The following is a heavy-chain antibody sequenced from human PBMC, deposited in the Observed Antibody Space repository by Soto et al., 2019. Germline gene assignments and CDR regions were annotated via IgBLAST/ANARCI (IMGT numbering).Heavy chain of an antibody. Sequence: QVHLQESGPGLVKPSETLSLTCTVSGGSINNHYWSWIRQPPGKGLEWICYIYYTGSTNYNPSLERRVTMSMDTSKTRVSLNLTSLTAADTAIYYCARANWYSEYWGQGTLVTVSS. CDR2: IYYTGST. CDR1: GGSINNHY. D-gene: IGHD7-27*01. CDR3: ARANWYSEY. V-gene: IGHV4-59*11. J-gene: IGHJ4*02.